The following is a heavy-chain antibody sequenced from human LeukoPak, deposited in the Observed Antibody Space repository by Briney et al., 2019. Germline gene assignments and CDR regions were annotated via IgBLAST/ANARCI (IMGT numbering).Heavy chain of an antibody. J-gene: IGHJ4*02. D-gene: IGHD7-27*01. CDR3: ARARDWGRNFEY. V-gene: IGHV4-59*01. Sequence: PSETLSLTCTVSGGSISSYYWSWIRQPPGKGLEWIGYIYNSGSTNYNPSLKSRITISIDTSRIQFSLKLSSVTAADTAAYYCARARDWGRNFEYWGQGTLVTVSS. CDR2: IYNSGST. CDR1: GGSISSYY.